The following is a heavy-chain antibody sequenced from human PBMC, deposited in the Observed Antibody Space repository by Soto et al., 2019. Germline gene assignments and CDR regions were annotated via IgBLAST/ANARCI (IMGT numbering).Heavy chain of an antibody. CDR3: ARGPEGATVYFDF. CDR1: GGSISSYY. D-gene: IGHD4-17*01. V-gene: IGHV4-59*01. J-gene: IGHJ4*02. CDR2: IYYSGST. Sequence: SETLSLTCTVSGGSISSYYWSWIRQPPGKGLEWIGYIYYSGSTNYNPSLKSRVTISVDTSKNQFSLKLSSVTAADTAVYYCARGPEGATVYFDFWGQGTLVTVSS.